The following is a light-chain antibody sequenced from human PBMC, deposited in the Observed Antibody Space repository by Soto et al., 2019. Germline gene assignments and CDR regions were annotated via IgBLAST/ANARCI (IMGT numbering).Light chain of an antibody. V-gene: IGKV1-5*01. CDR3: QQYNSYPMYT. CDR2: DAS. CDR1: QSISSW. Sequence: DIQMTQSPSTLSASVGDRVTITCRASQSISSWLAWYQQKPGKAPKLLIYDASSLESGVTSRFSGSGSGTEVALTISSLQPDDFAAYYCQQYNSYPMYTFGQGTKLEIK. J-gene: IGKJ2*01.